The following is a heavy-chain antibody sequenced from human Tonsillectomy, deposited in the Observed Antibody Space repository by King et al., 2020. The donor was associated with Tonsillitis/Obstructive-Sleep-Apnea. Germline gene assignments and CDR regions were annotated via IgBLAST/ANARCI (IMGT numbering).Heavy chain of an antibody. J-gene: IGHJ4*02. V-gene: IGHV3-74*01. D-gene: IGHD5-12*01. Sequence: VQLVESGGGLVQPGGSLRLSCAASGFTFSSYWMHWVRQAPGKGLVWVSRINSEGSSTNYADSVKGRFTISRDNAKNTLYLQMNSLRAEDTAVYYCARSIGSGFRGVDYWGQGTLVTVSS. CDR3: ARSIGSGFRGVDY. CDR2: INSEGSST. CDR1: GFTFSSYW.